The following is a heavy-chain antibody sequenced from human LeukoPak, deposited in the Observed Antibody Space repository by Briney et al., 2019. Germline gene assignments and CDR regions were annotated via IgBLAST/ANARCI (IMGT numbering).Heavy chain of an antibody. J-gene: IGHJ4*02. CDR1: GFTFTNAW. Sequence: PGGSLRLSCAVSGFTFTNAWMSWVRQAPGKGLEWVGRIKSKSDGGTTDYAAPVKGRFTISRDDSKNTLYLQMNSLKTEDIAVYYCTTDSPVRYYDILTGYYTAYYFDYWGQGTLATVSS. V-gene: IGHV3-15*01. CDR2: IKSKSDGGTT. CDR3: TTDSPVRYYDILTGYYTAYYFDY. D-gene: IGHD3-9*01.